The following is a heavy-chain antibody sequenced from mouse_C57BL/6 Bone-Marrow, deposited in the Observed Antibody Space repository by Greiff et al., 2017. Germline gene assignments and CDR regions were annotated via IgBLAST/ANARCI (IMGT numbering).Heavy chain of an antibody. CDR2: IDPEDGET. D-gene: IGHD2-4*01. V-gene: IGHV14-2*01. J-gene: IGHJ3*01. Sequence: VHVKQSGAELVKPGASVKLSCTASGFNIKDYYMHWVKQRTKQGLEWIGRIDPEDGETKYAPKFQGKATITADTSSNTAYLQLSSLTSEDTAVYYCAPYDYDGAWFAYWGQGTLVTVSA. CDR3: APYDYDGAWFAY. CDR1: GFNIKDYY.